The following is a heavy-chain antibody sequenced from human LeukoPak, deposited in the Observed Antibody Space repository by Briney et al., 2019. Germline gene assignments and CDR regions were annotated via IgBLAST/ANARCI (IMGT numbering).Heavy chain of an antibody. V-gene: IGHV4-59*08. Sequence: SETLSLTCTVSGDSISSSYWSWIRQPPGKGLEWIAYIYYSGITSYNPSLNSRVTISVDTSKNQFSLKLRSVTAADTAVYYCARHLTGGTYPLDYWGQGTLVTVSS. CDR3: ARHLTGGTYPLDY. CDR1: GDSISSSY. J-gene: IGHJ4*02. D-gene: IGHD2-8*02. CDR2: IYYSGIT.